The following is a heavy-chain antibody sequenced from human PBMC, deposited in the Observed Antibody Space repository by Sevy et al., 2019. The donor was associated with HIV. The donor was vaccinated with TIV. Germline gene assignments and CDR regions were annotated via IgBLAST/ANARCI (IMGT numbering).Heavy chain of an antibody. CDR2: FYYSRST. J-gene: IGHJ6*02. CDR3: ARGSPEYYYGLDV. Sequence: SETLSLTCTVSGGSMSGYYWSWIRQPPGKGLEWIGYFYYSRSTNYNPSLKSRVTISVDTSRNHSSLKLRSVTAADTAVYYCARGSPEYYYGLDVWGHGTTVTVS. CDR1: GGSMSGYY. V-gene: IGHV4-59*01.